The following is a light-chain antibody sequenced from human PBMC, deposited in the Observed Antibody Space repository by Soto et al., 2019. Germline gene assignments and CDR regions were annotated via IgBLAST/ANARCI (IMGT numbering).Light chain of an antibody. V-gene: IGLV2-14*01. CDR2: AVS. CDR1: ASDVGGYNY. J-gene: IGLJ1*01. CDR3: CSYTSRTTYV. Sequence: QSALTQPASVSGSPGQSITISCTGTASDVGGYNYVSWYQQHPGKAPKLMIHAVSNRPSGISSRFSGSKSGNTASLTISGLQSEDEADYFRCSYTSRTTYVFGTGTKVTVL.